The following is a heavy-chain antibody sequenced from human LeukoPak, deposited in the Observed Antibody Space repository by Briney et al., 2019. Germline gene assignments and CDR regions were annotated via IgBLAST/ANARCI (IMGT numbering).Heavy chain of an antibody. V-gene: IGHV3-23*01. D-gene: IGHD6-19*01. CDR3: ARNIAGAGGSLTY. CDR2: ISGSGGST. J-gene: IGHJ4*02. CDR1: GFTFSSYA. Sequence: PGGSLRLSCAASGFTFSSYAMSWVRQAPGKGLEWVSAISGSGGSTYYADSVKGRFTISRDNSKNTLYLQMNSLRAEDTAVYYCARNIAGAGGSLTYWGQGTLLTVSS.